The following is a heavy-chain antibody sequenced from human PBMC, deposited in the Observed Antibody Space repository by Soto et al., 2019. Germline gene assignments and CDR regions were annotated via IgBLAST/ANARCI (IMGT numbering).Heavy chain of an antibody. CDR2: IYYSGST. V-gene: IGHV4-59*08. J-gene: IGHJ6*03. Sequence: SETLSLTCTVSGGSISSYYYSWIRQPPGKGLGWIGYIYYSGSTSYNPSLKSRVTISVDTSKNQFSLKLSSVTAADTAVYYCARHGYYYFYMDVWGEGTTVTVSS. CDR1: GGSISSYY. CDR3: ARHGYYYFYMDV.